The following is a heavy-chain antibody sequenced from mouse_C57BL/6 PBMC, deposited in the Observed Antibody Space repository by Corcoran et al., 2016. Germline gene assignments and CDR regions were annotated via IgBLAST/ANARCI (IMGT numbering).Heavy chain of an antibody. Sequence: QVQLQQSGAELARPGASVKLSCKASGYTFTSYGISWVKQRTGQGLEWIGEIYPRSGNPYYNEKFKGKATLTADKSSSTAYMELRSLTSEDSAVYFCARYYDYDRYFDVWGTGTTVTVSS. CDR2: IYPRSGNP. J-gene: IGHJ1*03. CDR1: GYTFTSYG. D-gene: IGHD2-4*01. CDR3: ARYYDYDRYFDV. V-gene: IGHV1-81*01.